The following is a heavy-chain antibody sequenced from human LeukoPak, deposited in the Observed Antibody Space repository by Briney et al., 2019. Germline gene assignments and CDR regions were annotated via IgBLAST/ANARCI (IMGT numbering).Heavy chain of an antibody. Sequence: GGSLRLSCAASGFTFDDYAMHWVRQAPGKGLEWVSGISWNSGSIGYADSVKGRFTISRDNAKNSLYLQMNSLRAEDTALYYCAKGSLFGGLDYRGQGTLVTVSS. V-gene: IGHV3-9*01. CDR3: AKGSLFGGLDY. J-gene: IGHJ4*02. CDR1: GFTFDDYA. CDR2: ISWNSGSI. D-gene: IGHD3-10*01.